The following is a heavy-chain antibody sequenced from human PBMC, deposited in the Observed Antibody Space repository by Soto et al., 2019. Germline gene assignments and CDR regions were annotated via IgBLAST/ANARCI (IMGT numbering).Heavy chain of an antibody. Sequence: QVQLVQSGAEVKKSGASVKVSCKAAGYTFTSHDINWVRQATGQGLEWMGWMNPNSGNTGYAQKFQGRVTMTRNTSISTAYMELSSLRSEDTAVYYCARWDYGDYARFDYWGQGTLVTVSS. J-gene: IGHJ4*02. CDR2: MNPNSGNT. D-gene: IGHD4-17*01. CDR3: ARWDYGDYARFDY. V-gene: IGHV1-8*01. CDR1: GYTFTSHD.